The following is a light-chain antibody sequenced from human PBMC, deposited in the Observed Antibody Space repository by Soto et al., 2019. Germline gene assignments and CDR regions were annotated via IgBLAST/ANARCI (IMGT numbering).Light chain of an antibody. CDR1: QSISRW. J-gene: IGKJ1*01. Sequence: DVQMTQSAATLSASVGDTVTITCRASQSISRWLAWYQQKPGKAPKILISDASILENGVPSRFSGSGSGTEFTLTISSLQPDDFATYYSQQYNNLWPFGQGTKVDIK. CDR2: DAS. CDR3: QQYNNLWP. V-gene: IGKV1-5*01.